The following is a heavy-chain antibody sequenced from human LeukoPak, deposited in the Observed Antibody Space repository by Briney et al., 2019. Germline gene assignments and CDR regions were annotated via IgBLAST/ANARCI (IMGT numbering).Heavy chain of an antibody. CDR1: GGSISGYY. V-gene: IGHV4-4*07. CDR2: IYTSGST. D-gene: IGHD2-21*01. J-gene: IGHJ4*02. Sequence: SETLSLTCSVSGGSISGYYWNWIRQPAGKGLEWIGRIYTSGSTNYNPSLETRVTLSLDTSKNEFSLKMTSVTAADTAVYYCARQIGDYHNFDCWGQGTQVTDSS. CDR3: ARQIGDYHNFDC.